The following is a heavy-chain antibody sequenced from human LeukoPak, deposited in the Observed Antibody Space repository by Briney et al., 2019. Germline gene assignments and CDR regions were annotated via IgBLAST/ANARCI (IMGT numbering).Heavy chain of an antibody. CDR2: IYYSGST. V-gene: IGHV4-39*07. CDR1: GGSISSSSYY. CDR3: ARDVVPGYYDSSGYYAAFDI. D-gene: IGHD3-22*01. Sequence: SETLSLTCTVSGGSISSSSYYWGWIRQPPGKGLEWIGSIYYSGSTYYNPSLKSRVTISVDTSKNQFSLKLSSVTAADTAVYYCARDVVPGYYDSSGYYAAFDIWGQGTMVTVSS. J-gene: IGHJ3*02.